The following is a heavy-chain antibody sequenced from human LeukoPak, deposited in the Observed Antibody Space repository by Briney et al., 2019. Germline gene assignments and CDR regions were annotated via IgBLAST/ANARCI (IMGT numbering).Heavy chain of an antibody. CDR2: IYYSGST. CDR1: GGSISSGGYY. J-gene: IGHJ5*02. V-gene: IGHV4-31*03. CDR3: ARPYYDFWSGYLYGWFDP. D-gene: IGHD3-3*01. Sequence: SETLSLTCTVSGGSISSGGYYWSWIRQHPGQGLEWIGYIYYSGSTYYNPSLKSRVTISVDTSKNQFSLKLSSVTAADTAVYYCARPYYDFWSGYLYGWFDPWGQGTLVTVSS.